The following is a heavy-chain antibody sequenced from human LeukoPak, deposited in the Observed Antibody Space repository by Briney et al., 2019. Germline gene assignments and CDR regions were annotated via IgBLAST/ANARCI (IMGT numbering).Heavy chain of an antibody. D-gene: IGHD2/OR15-2a*01. CDR2: IYYSGTT. J-gene: IGHJ4*02. Sequence: SQTLSLTCPVSGGSITSSSSYWGWIRQPPGKGLEWIGTIYYSGTTYYNPSLKSRVTISVDTSKNQFSLKLSSVTVADTAVYYCARESTLVTLSAVFSAFDHWGQGTPVTVSS. V-gene: IGHV4-39*07. CDR3: ARESTLVTLSAVFSAFDH. CDR1: GGSITSSSSY.